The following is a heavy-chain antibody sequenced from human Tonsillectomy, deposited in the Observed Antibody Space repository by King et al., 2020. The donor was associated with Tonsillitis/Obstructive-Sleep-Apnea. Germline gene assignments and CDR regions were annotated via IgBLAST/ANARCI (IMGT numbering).Heavy chain of an antibody. J-gene: IGHJ1*01. CDR1: GYTFTSYD. CDR2: SRPYNGDT. V-gene: IGHV1-18*01. D-gene: IGHD3-22*01. Sequence: VQLVESGAEVKKPGASVKVSCKASGYTFTSYDITWVRQAPGQGLEWMGWSRPYNGDTNYAQKLQGRVTMTSDTTTSTAYMELRSLRSDDTAVYSCARYYYDSSGYYLGYFQHWGQGTLVTVSS. CDR3: ARYYYDSSGYYLGYFQH.